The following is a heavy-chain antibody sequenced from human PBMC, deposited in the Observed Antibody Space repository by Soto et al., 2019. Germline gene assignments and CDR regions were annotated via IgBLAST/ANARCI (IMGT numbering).Heavy chain of an antibody. CDR3: AREIPYSDYAFDI. CDR2: ISSSSNSI. D-gene: IGHD4-4*01. Sequence: EVQLVESGGGLVQPGGSLRLSCVASGFTFSRHSRNWVRQAQGKGQEGISYISSSSNSIYYADSVKGRFTISRDNGKNSLYLQMNSLRAEDTALYYCAREIPYSDYAFDIWGHGTMVTVSS. V-gene: IGHV3-48*01. J-gene: IGHJ3*02. CDR1: GFTFSRHS.